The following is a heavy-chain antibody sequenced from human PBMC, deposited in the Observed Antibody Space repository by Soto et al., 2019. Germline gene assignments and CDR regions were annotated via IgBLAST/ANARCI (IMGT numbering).Heavy chain of an antibody. CDR2: ISSSGSTI. V-gene: IGHV3-11*01. Sequence: PGGSLRLSCAASGFTFSDYYMSWIRQAPGKGLEWVSYISSSGSTIYYADSVKGRFTISRDNAKNSLYLQMNSLRAEDTAVYYCATPRAGWNDPLGNDYWGQGTLVTVSS. D-gene: IGHD1-1*01. CDR3: ATPRAGWNDPLGNDY. CDR1: GFTFSDYY. J-gene: IGHJ4*02.